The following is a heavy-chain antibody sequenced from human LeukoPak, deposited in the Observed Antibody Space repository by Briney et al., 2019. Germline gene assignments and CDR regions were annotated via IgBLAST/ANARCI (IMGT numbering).Heavy chain of an antibody. CDR1: GYNFTAYY. Sequence: GASVNVSCKASGYNFTAYYIHWVRQAPGQGLEWMGWINPNSGDTNYAQKCQGGVTLTRDTSITTAYMELSRLRYDDTAVYDCARRGALIRGAIITFGYWGQGALVTVSS. J-gene: IGHJ4*02. D-gene: IGHD3-10*01. CDR2: INPNSGDT. CDR3: ARRGALIRGAIITFGY. V-gene: IGHV1-2*02.